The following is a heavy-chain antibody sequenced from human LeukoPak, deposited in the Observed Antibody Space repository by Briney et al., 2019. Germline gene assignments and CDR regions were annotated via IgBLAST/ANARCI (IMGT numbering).Heavy chain of an antibody. D-gene: IGHD1-26*01. CDR1: RFTFSTYW. V-gene: IGHV3-7*01. Sequence: GGSLRLSCAASRFTFSTYWMSWVRQAPGKGLEWVANIKQDGSEKYYVDSVKGRFTISRDNAKNSLYLQMNSLRAEDTAVYYCAREISLGSPFDYWGQGTLVTVSS. CDR2: IKQDGSEK. J-gene: IGHJ4*02. CDR3: AREISLGSPFDY.